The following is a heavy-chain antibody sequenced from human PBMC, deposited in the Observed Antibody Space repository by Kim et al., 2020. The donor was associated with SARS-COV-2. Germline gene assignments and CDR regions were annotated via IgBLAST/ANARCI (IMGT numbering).Heavy chain of an antibody. D-gene: IGHD6-13*01. CDR3: ATNLAAAGVV. V-gene: IGHV3-66*01. J-gene: IGHJ4*02. Sequence: CYVGSVQGRFTMSRDQSKNTLYHQMSSLRVEDTAVYYCATNLAAAGVVWGQGTLVTVSS.